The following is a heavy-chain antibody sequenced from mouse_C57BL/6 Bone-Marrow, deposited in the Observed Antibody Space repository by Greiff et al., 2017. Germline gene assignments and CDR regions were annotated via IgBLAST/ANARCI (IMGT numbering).Heavy chain of an antibody. Sequence: VQLKQSGAELVRPGASVKLSCTASGFNIKDDYMHWVKQRPEQGLEWIGWIDPENGDTEYASKFQGKATITADTSSNTAYLQLSSLTSEDTAVYYCTTDGNPRFAYWGQGTLVTVSA. V-gene: IGHV14-4*01. D-gene: IGHD1-1*01. CDR1: GFNIKDDY. J-gene: IGHJ3*01. CDR2: IDPENGDT. CDR3: TTDGNPRFAY.